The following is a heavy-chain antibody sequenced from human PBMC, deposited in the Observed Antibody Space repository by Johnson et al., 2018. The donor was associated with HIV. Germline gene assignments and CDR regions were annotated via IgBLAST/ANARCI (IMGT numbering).Heavy chain of an antibody. Sequence: VQLVESGGGLIQPGGSLRLSCAASGFTVSSNYMSWVRQAPGKGLEWVAVIYSGGSTYTADSVTGRFTMSRDNSKNTLYLQMNSLSAEDTAVYYCARLGFYNWNGGGALDIWGQGTMVTVSS. J-gene: IGHJ3*02. CDR3: ARLGFYNWNGGGALDI. CDR2: IYSGGST. CDR1: GFTVSSNY. D-gene: IGHD1-20*01. V-gene: IGHV3-53*01.